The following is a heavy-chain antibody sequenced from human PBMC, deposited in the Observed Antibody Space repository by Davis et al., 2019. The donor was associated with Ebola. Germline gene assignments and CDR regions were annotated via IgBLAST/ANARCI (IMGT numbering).Heavy chain of an antibody. CDR1: GFTFSGSA. J-gene: IGHJ3*02. CDR3: TTTVTRVSGAFDI. V-gene: IGHV3-73*01. CDR2: IRSKANSYAT. D-gene: IGHD4-17*01. Sequence: GESLKISCAASGFTFSGSAMRWVRQASGKGLEWVGRIRSKANSYATAYAASVKGRFTISRDDSKNTAYLQMNSLKTEDTAVYYCTTTVTRVSGAFDIWGQGTMVTVSS.